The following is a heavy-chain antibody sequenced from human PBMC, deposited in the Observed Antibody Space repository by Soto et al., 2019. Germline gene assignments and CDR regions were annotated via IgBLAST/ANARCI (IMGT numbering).Heavy chain of an antibody. CDR1: GYTFTSYG. CDR3: ARDLPLPFNYYDSSGSPG. CDR2: ISAYNGNT. J-gene: IGHJ3*01. Sequence: QVQLVQSGAEVKKPGASVKVSCKASGYTFTSYGISWVRQAPGQGLEWMGWISAYNGNTNYAQKLQGRVTMTTDTXTXTXXMELRSLRSDDTAVYYCARDLPLPFNYYDSSGSPGWGQGTMVTVSS. V-gene: IGHV1-18*01. D-gene: IGHD3-22*01.